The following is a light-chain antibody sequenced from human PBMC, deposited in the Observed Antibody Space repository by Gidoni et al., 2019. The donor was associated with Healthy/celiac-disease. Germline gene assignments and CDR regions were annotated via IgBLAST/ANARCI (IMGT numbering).Light chain of an antibody. CDR1: QSISSW. V-gene: IGKV1-5*03. CDR2: KAS. CDR3: QQYNSYSVT. Sequence: DIQMTQSPSTLSASVGDRVTITCRASQSISSWLDWYQQKPGKAPKLLIYKASSLESGVPSRFSGSGSGTEFTLTIRSLQPDDFATDYCQQYNSYSVTFGQGTKLEIK. J-gene: IGKJ2*01.